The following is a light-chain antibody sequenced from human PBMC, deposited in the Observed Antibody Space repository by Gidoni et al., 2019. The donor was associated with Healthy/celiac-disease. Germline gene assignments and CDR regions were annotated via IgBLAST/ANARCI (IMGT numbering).Light chain of an antibody. CDR1: QSISSY. V-gene: IGKV1-39*01. CDR2: AAS. Sequence: DLQMPQSPSSLSASVGDRVTIPCRASQSISSYLNWYQQKPGKAPKLLIYAASSLQSGVPSRFSGSGSGTDFTLTISSLQPEDFATYYCQQSYSTPLTFGGGTKVEIK. CDR3: QQSYSTPLT. J-gene: IGKJ4*01.